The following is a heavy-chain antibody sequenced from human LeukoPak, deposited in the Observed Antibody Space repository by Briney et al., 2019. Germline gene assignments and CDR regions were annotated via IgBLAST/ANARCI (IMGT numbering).Heavy chain of an antibody. CDR1: GYTFTGYY. Sequence: ASVKVSCKASGYTFTGYYMHWVRQAPGQGREWMGWINPNSGGTNYAQKFQGRVTMTRDTSINTAYMELSRLRSDDTAVYYCARQPTSYYYDSSGSNWFDPWGQGTLVTVSS. D-gene: IGHD3-22*01. CDR3: ARQPTSYYYDSSGSNWFDP. CDR2: INPNSGGT. J-gene: IGHJ5*02. V-gene: IGHV1-2*02.